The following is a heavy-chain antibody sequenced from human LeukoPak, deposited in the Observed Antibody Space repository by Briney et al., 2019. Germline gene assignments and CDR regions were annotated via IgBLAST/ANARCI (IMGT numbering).Heavy chain of an antibody. D-gene: IGHD2-21*02. V-gene: IGHV1-3*01. Sequence: ASVKVSCKASGYTFSNYYMHWVRQAPGQRLEWMGWINAGNGNTKYSQKFQGRVTITRDTSASTAYMELSSLRSEDTAVYYCARVGAYCGGDCYSFGRAFDIWGQGTMVTVSS. CDR2: INAGNGNT. CDR1: GYTFSNYY. J-gene: IGHJ3*02. CDR3: ARVGAYCGGDCYSFGRAFDI.